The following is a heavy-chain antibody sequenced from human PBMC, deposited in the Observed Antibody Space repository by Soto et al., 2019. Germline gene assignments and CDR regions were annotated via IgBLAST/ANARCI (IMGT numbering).Heavy chain of an antibody. Sequence: GGSLRLSCAASGFTFSSYEMNWVRQAPGKGLEWVSYISSSGSTIYYADSVKGRFTISRDNAKNSLYLQMNSLRAEDTAVYYCARPGIAADGPYYYYGMDVWGQGTTVTVSS. CDR3: ARPGIAADGPYYYYGMDV. CDR1: GFTFSSYE. V-gene: IGHV3-48*03. J-gene: IGHJ6*02. CDR2: ISSSGSTI. D-gene: IGHD6-13*01.